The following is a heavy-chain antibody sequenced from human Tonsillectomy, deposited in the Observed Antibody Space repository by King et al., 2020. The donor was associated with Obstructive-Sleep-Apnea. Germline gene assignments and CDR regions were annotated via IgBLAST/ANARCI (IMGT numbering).Heavy chain of an antibody. CDR1: GYSFTSYW. Sequence: QLVQSGAEVKKPGESLRISCKGSGYSFTSYWISWVRQMPGKGLEWMGRIDPSDSYTNYSPSFQGHVTISADKSISTAYLQWSSLKASDTAMYYCARHLPVRGSYGAEFDPWGQGTLVTVSS. CDR3: ARHLPVRGSYGAEFDP. V-gene: IGHV5-10-1*03. CDR2: IDPSDSYT. J-gene: IGHJ5*02. D-gene: IGHD1-26*01.